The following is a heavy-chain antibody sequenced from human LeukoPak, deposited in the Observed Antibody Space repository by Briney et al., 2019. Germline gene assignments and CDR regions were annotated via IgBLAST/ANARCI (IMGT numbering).Heavy chain of an antibody. J-gene: IGHJ4*02. D-gene: IGHD6-13*01. CDR2: IRSKAYGGTT. CDR1: GFTVSSNY. CDR3: TRGSQQQLASLPDY. Sequence: GGSLRLSCAASGFTVSSNYMSWVRQAPGKGLEWEGFIRSKAYGGTTEYAASVKGRFTISRDDSKSIAYLQMNSLKTEDTAVYYCTRGSQQQLASLPDYWGQGTLVTVSS. V-gene: IGHV3-49*04.